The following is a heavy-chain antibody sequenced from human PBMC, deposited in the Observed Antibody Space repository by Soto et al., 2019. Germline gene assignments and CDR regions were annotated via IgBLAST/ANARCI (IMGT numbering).Heavy chain of an antibody. CDR3: VKAGVRDLIVEVPVYFDI. CDR1: GFIFDNSG. J-gene: IGHJ4*02. D-gene: IGHD2-21*01. CDR2: LSWNGGNI. Sequence: EVQLVESGGGLVQPGRSLRLSCAASGFIFDNSGMHWVRQAQWKGLEWVSGLSWNGGNIGYADSVKGRFSFSRDNAKDSLFLQMNSLRPAYTAFYYCVKAGVRDLIVEVPVYFDIWGQGTLVTVSS. V-gene: IGHV3-9*01.